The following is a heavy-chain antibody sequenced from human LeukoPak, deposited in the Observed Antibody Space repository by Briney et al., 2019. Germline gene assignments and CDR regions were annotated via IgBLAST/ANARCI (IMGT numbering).Heavy chain of an antibody. CDR2: IYYSGST. J-gene: IGHJ6*03. CDR3: TRGSIAYYYMDV. CDR1: GDSISSGSFY. V-gene: IGHV4-61*01. D-gene: IGHD3-22*01. Sequence: PSETLSLTCSVSGDSISSGSFYWSWIRQPPGRGLEWIGYIYYSGSTNYNPSLKSRVTISVDTSKNQFSLKLSSVTAADTAVYYCTRGSIAYYYMDVWGKGTTVTISS.